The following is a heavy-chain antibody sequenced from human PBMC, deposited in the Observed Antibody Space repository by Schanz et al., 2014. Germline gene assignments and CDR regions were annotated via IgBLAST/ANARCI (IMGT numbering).Heavy chain of an antibody. J-gene: IGHJ4*02. D-gene: IGHD2-21*02. V-gene: IGHV3-23*01. CDR1: GFTFTNYA. CDR3: VRERTNYGGNSYFFDH. Sequence: EVQLLESGGGLVQPGGSLRLSCAASGFTFTNYAMSWVRQAPGKGLEWVSLISDSGDTAYYADSVKGRFTISRDNAKNSLYLQMNNLRAEDTAVYYCVRERTNYGGNSYFFDHWGQGTLVTVSS. CDR2: ISDSGDTA.